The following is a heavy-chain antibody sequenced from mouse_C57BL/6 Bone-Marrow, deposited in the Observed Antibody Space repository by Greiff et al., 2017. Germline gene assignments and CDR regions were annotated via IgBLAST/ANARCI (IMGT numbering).Heavy chain of an antibody. J-gene: IGHJ3*01. V-gene: IGHV1-61*01. CDR1: GYTFTSYW. CDR2: IYPSDSET. D-gene: IGHD1-1*01. Sequence: VQLQQPGAELVKPGSSVKLSCKASGYTFTSYWMDWVKQRPGQGLEWIGHIYPSDSETHYNEKFKVKATLTVDKSSSTAYMQLSSLTSEDSAVYYCASYYYGSSLCAYWGQGTLVTVSA. CDR3: ASYYYGSSLCAY.